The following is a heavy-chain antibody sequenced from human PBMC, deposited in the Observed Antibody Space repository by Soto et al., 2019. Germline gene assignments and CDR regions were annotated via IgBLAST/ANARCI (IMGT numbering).Heavy chain of an antibody. V-gene: IGHV3-74*01. CDR2: INSDGSST. D-gene: IGHD1-26*01. J-gene: IGHJ6*03. CDR3: ARGGSNHPLVNYYMDV. CDR1: GFTFSSYW. Sequence: GGSLRLSCAASGFTFSSYWMHWVRQAPGKGLVWVSRINSDGSSTSYADSVKGRFTISRDNAKNTLYLQMNSLRAEDTAVYYCARGGSNHPLVNYYMDVWGKGTTVTVSS.